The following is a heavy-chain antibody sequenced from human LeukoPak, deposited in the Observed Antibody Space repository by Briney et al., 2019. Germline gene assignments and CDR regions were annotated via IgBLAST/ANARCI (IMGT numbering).Heavy chain of an antibody. Sequence: SETLSLTCTVAGGSISSYYWSLIRQPAGKGLEWIGRIYTSGSTNYNPSFKSRVTMSVDTSKNQFSLKLSSVTAADAAVYYCAREGYYDSSGYPDYWGQGTLVTVSS. J-gene: IGHJ4*02. V-gene: IGHV4-4*07. D-gene: IGHD3-22*01. CDR1: GGSISSYY. CDR3: AREGYYDSSGYPDY. CDR2: IYTSGST.